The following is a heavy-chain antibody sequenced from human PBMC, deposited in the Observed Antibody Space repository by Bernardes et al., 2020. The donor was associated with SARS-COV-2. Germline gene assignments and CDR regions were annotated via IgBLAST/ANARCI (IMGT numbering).Heavy chain of an antibody. CDR3: ARLYCSGARCYGWFDY. V-gene: IGHV1-18*04. Sequence: ASLKVSCKASGYAFASYGITWVRQAPGQGLEWLGWISGYDDYKKYAEKFQGRLTLTTDTSTSTAYLDLRGLTSDDTAIYYCARLYCSGARCYGWFDYWGQGTLVTVSS. CDR1: GYAFASYG. D-gene: IGHD2-15*01. J-gene: IGHJ5*01. CDR2: ISGYDDYK.